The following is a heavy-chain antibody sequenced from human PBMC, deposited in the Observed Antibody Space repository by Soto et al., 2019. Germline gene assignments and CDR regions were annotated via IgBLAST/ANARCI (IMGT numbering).Heavy chain of an antibody. J-gene: IGHJ4*02. CDR3: ARRPCSGPNFDY. D-gene: IGHD3-10*02. Sequence: QVQLVQSGAEVKKPGASVKVSCKASGYTFTSYAMHWVRQAPGQRLEWMGWINAGNGNTKYSQKFQGRVTITRDTSASTAYMELSSLRSEDTAVYYCARRPCSGPNFDYWGQGTLVTVSS. V-gene: IGHV1-3*01. CDR1: GYTFTSYA. CDR2: INAGNGNT.